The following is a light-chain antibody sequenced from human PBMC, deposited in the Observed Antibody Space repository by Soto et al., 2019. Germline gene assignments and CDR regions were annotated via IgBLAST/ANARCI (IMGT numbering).Light chain of an antibody. V-gene: IGKV3-20*01. Sequence: VLTQSPGTLSLSPGERATLSCRASQSVSSSYLAWYQQKLGQAPRLFFFGASSRATGIPDRFSGSGSGTDFTFTISRLEPEDFAVDYCQQYGSSPPLTFGGGTKVDIK. CDR3: QQYGSSPPLT. CDR2: GAS. J-gene: IGKJ4*01. CDR1: QSVSSSY.